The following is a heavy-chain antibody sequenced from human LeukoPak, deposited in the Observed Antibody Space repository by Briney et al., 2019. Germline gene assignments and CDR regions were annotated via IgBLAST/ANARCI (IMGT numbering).Heavy chain of an antibody. CDR1: GGSISSYY. V-gene: IGHV4-59*01. CDR3: ARDQRKTMVRGVKYYYYGMDV. CDR2: IYYSGST. J-gene: IGHJ6*02. Sequence: SETLSLTCTVSGGSISSYYWSWIRQPPGKGLEWIGYIYYSGSTNYNPSLKSRVTISVDTSKNQFSLKLSSVTAADTAVYYCARDQRKTMVRGVKYYYYGMDVWGQGTTVTVSS. D-gene: IGHD3-10*01.